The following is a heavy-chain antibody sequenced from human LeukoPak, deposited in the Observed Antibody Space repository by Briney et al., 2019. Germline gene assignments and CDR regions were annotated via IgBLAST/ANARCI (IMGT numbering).Heavy chain of an antibody. CDR3: ARDSSGGNWFDP. V-gene: IGHV3-21*01. Sequence: GGSLRLSCAASGFTFSNAWMNWVRQAPGKGLEWVSSISSSSSYIYYADSVKGRFTISRDNAKNSLYLQMNSLRAEDTAVYYCARDSSGGNWFDPWGQGTLVTVSS. D-gene: IGHD6-19*01. CDR2: ISSSSSYI. J-gene: IGHJ5*02. CDR1: GFTFSNAW.